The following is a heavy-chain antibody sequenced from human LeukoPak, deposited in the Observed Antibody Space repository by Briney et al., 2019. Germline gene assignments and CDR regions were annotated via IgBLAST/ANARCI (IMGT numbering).Heavy chain of an antibody. J-gene: IGHJ1*01. Sequence: GGSVRLSCAASGFTFTSYAMSWVRQAPGKGLEWVSAINCSGGRTYFADSVRGRFTISRDNSKNTVYLQMNSLRAEDTAVYYCAKGAPGDIVVVSAAIPRIGYFQHWGQGTLVTVFS. D-gene: IGHD2-2*01. CDR3: AKGAPGDIVVVSAAIPRIGYFQH. CDR2: INCSGGRT. CDR1: GFTFTSYA. V-gene: IGHV3-23*01.